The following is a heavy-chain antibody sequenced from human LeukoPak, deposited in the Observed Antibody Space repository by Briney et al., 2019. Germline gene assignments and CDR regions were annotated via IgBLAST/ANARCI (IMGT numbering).Heavy chain of an antibody. CDR1: GFSFSTYT. Sequence: GGSLRLSCAASGFSFSTYTMNWVRQAPGKGLERVAGIQHDGGRTYYADSVKGRFTISRDNSKNTLYLQMSSLRAEDTAVYYCVNPIMQDTAMLKDYWGQGTLVTVSS. CDR2: IQHDGGRT. D-gene: IGHD5-18*01. CDR3: VNPIMQDTAMLKDY. J-gene: IGHJ4*02. V-gene: IGHV3-30*14.